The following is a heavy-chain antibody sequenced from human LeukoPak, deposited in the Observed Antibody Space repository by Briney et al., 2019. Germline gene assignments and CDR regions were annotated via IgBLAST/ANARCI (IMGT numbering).Heavy chain of an antibody. CDR2: IYYSGST. J-gene: IGHJ4*02. CDR1: GGSISSGGYY. D-gene: IGHD3-22*01. V-gene: IGHV4-31*03. CDR3: ARVYDSSGYYLDC. Sequence: SQTLSLTCTVSGGSISSGGYYWSWIRQHPGKGLEWIGYIYYSGSTYYNPSLKSRVTISVDTSKNQFSLKLSSVTAADTAVYYCARVYDSSGYYLDCWGQGTLVTVSS.